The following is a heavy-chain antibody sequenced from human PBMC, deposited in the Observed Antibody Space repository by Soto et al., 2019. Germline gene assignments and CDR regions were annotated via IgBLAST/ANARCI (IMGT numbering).Heavy chain of an antibody. V-gene: IGHV3-53*01. CDR3: ATTVTRLIAFDV. CDR1: GFTVSSHY. CDR2: LYASDST. D-gene: IGHD4-17*01. Sequence: PGGSLRLSCAASGFTVSSHYMSWVRQTPGKGLESVSILYASDSTFYADSVEGRFTISRDNSKNTVYLQLNSLRAEDTAVYYCATTVTRLIAFDVWGQGTMVTVSS. J-gene: IGHJ3*01.